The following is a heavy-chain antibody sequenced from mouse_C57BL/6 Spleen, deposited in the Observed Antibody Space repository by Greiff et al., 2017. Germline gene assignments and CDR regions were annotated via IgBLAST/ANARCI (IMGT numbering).Heavy chain of an antibody. Sequence: QVQLQQPGAELVKPGASVKLSCKASGYAFSSYWMNWVKQRPGKGLEWIGQIYPGDGDTNYNGKFKGKATLTADKSSSTAYMQLSSLTSEDSAVYFCARDGDYGSSYVYVFAYWGQGTLVTVSA. V-gene: IGHV1-80*01. J-gene: IGHJ3*01. CDR1: GYAFSSYW. D-gene: IGHD1-1*01. CDR2: IYPGDGDT. CDR3: ARDGDYGSSYVYVFAY.